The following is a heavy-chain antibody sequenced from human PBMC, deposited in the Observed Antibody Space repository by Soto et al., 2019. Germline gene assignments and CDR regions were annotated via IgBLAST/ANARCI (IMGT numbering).Heavy chain of an antibody. J-gene: IGHJ3*02. Sequence: ASVKVSCKASGGTFSSYAISWVRQAPGQGLEWMGGIIPIFGTANYAQKFQGRVTITADESTSTAYMELSSLRSEDTAVYYCARGDYYYDSSGYYHDAFDIWGQGTMVTVSS. CDR1: GGTFSSYA. V-gene: IGHV1-69*13. D-gene: IGHD3-22*01. CDR3: ARGDYYYDSSGYYHDAFDI. CDR2: IIPIFGTA.